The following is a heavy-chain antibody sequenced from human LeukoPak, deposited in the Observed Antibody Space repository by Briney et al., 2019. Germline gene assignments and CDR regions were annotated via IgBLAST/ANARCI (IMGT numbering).Heavy chain of an antibody. D-gene: IGHD3-10*01. Sequence: SETLSLICSVSGDSIIGYYWGWIRQPPGKGLEWIGNIYYTGNTYYNSSLKSRVTISLDTSKNQFSLKVISMTAADTAAYSCTKSDGYGLIRICGRGTMVTVSS. CDR1: GDSIIGYY. CDR3: TKSDGYGLIRI. J-gene: IGHJ3*02. CDR2: IYYTGNT. V-gene: IGHV4-39*07.